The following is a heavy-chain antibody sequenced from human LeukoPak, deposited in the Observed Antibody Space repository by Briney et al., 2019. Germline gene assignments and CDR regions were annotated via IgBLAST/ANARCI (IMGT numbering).Heavy chain of an antibody. J-gene: IGHJ4*02. CDR3: PRVLVYLVRAG. CDR2: ISSSSSYI. D-gene: IGHD6-13*01. V-gene: IGHV3-21*01. Sequence: KPGGSLRLSCAASGFTFSSYSMNWVRQAPGKGLEWVSSISSSSSYIYYADSVKGRFTISRDNSKNSLYLQMNSLRAEDTAVYYCPRVLVYLVRAGWGQGTLACVSS. CDR1: GFTFSSYS.